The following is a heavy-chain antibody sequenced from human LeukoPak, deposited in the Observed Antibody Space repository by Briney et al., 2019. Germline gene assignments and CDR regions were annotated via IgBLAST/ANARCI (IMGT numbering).Heavy chain of an antibody. V-gene: IGHV4-39*07. J-gene: IGHJ5*02. CDR1: GGSISSSSYY. CDR2: IYYSGST. CDR3: ARVVVGYCSGGSCSNNWFDP. D-gene: IGHD2-15*01. Sequence: PSETLSLTCTVSGGSISSSSYYWGWIRQPPGKGLEWIGSIYYSGSTYYNPSLKSRVTISVDTSKNQFSLKLSSVTAADTAVYYCARVVVGYCSGGSCSNNWFDPWGQGTLVTVSS.